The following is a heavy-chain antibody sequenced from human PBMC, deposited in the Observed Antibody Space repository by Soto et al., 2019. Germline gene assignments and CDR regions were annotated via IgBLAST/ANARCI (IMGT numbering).Heavy chain of an antibody. Sequence: SVKVSCKASGFTFTSSAVQWVRQARGQRLEWIGWSVVGSGNTNYAQKFQERVTITRDVSTSTAYMELSSLRSEDTAVYYCAAKYYDFWSGYYTRDIDYYYGMDVWGQGTTVTVSS. V-gene: IGHV1-58*01. CDR3: AAKYYDFWSGYYTRDIDYYYGMDV. CDR1: GFTFTSSA. D-gene: IGHD3-3*01. J-gene: IGHJ6*02. CDR2: SVVGSGNT.